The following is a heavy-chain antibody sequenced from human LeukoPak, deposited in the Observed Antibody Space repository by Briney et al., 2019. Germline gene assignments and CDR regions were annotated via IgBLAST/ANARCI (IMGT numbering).Heavy chain of an antibody. CDR3: AREVTYYDFWSGYYSSRKADV. CDR2: IYHSGST. J-gene: IGHJ6*04. CDR1: GYSISGGYY. Sequence: PSETLSLTCTVSGYSISGGYYWGWIRQPPGKGLEWIGSIYHSGSTYYNPSLKSRVTISVDTSKNQFSLKLSSVTAADTAVYYCAREVTYYDFWSGYYSSRKADVWGKGTTVTVSS. D-gene: IGHD3-3*01. V-gene: IGHV4-38-2*02.